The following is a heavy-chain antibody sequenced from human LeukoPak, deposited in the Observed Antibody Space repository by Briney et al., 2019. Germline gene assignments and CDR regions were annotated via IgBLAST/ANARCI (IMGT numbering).Heavy chain of an antibody. J-gene: IGHJ3*01. Sequence: VRSLRLSCAASGFTFGDYGMGCVRQAPGKGLEWVSGINWNSDRTGYADSVKGLFTIARDSSKNFLYMQMTSVRAEDTALYYCARASYYYATSRLGAFAVWGQGTTVIVSS. CDR3: ARASYYYATSRLGAFAV. V-gene: IGHV3-9*01. CDR2: INWNSDRT. CDR1: GFTFGDYG. D-gene: IGHD3-22*01.